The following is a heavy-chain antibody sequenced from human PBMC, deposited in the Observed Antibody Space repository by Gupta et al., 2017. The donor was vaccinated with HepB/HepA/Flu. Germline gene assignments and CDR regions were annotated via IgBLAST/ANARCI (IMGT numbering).Heavy chain of an antibody. V-gene: IGHV2-26*01. Sequence: QVTSKESGPVLVKPTEPPTLTFTVSGFSLSDARMGVSWIRQPPGKALDWLAHIFSKEEKTYSTSMKSNHTISKYTSKRQLFFTMTNKDPVDTATYYCSRILQLWAKNYQYFFGMDLGGQVTPITVSS. D-gene: IGHD5-18*01. CDR2: IFSKEEK. J-gene: IGHJ6*02. CDR1: GFSLSDARMG. CDR3: SRILQLWAKNYQYFFGMDL.